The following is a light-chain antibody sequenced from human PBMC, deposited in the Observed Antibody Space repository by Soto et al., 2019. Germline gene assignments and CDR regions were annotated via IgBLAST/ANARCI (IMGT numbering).Light chain of an antibody. CDR1: QSVSGY. CDR2: DAS. V-gene: IGKV3-11*01. J-gene: IGKJ5*01. CDR3: QQRSNWPPSIT. Sequence: EVVLTQSPGTLSLSPGERATLSCRASQSVSGYLAWYQQKPGQAPRLLIYDASNRATGIPARFSGSGSGTDFTLTISSLEPEDFAIYYCQQRSNWPPSITFGQGTRLEIK.